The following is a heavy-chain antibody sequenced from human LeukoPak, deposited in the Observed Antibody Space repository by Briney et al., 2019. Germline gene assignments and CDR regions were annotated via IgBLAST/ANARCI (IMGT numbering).Heavy chain of an antibody. D-gene: IGHD2-15*01. Sequence: PSETLSLTCTVSGGSVSSSYWSWIRHPPGRGLEWIGYIYYSGSTNYNASLKSRVTISVDTSKNQFSLKLSSVTAADTAVYYCASQPTLGYCSGGSCYSGWFDPWGQGTLVTVSS. CDR3: ASQPTLGYCSGGSCYSGWFDP. CDR1: GGSVSSSY. V-gene: IGHV4-59*08. J-gene: IGHJ5*02. CDR2: IYYSGST.